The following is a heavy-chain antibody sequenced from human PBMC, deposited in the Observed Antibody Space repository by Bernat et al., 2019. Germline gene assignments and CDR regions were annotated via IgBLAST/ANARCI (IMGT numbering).Heavy chain of an antibody. Sequence: EVQLLESGGGLVQPGGSLRLSCAASGFTFSSYAMSWVRQAAGKGLEWVSAISGSGGSTYYAESVKGRLTIARDNSKNTLYLQMNSLRAEDTAVYYCAKDLARNKVVAATFDYWGQGTMVTVSS. CDR3: AKDLARNKVVAATFDY. D-gene: IGHD2-15*01. V-gene: IGHV3-23*01. CDR1: GFTFSSYA. CDR2: ISGSGGST. J-gene: IGHJ4*02.